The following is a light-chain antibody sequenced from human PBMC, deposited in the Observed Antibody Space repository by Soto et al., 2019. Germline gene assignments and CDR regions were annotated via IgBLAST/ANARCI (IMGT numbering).Light chain of an antibody. Sequence: EIVLTQSPGTLSLSPGERATLSCRASQSVSSNYLAWYQQKSGQAPRLLIYGASSRATGIPDRFSGSGSGTDFTLTISKLEREDFAVYYCQQYGTSPYAFGQGTELEI. CDR1: QSVSSNY. V-gene: IGKV3-20*01. CDR2: GAS. CDR3: QQYGTSPYA. J-gene: IGKJ2*01.